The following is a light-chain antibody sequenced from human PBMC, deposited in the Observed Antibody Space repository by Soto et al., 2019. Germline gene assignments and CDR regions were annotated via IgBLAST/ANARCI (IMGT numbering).Light chain of an antibody. CDR1: QSISNW. V-gene: IGKV1-5*03. J-gene: IGKJ1*01. Sequence: DIQMTQSPSTLSASVGDRVIITCRASQSISNWLAWYQQKQGKAPKLLIYKASSLESGVPSRFSGSGSGTEFTLTISSLQPDDFATYYCQQYNSYSWTFGQGTKVDI. CDR3: QQYNSYSWT. CDR2: KAS.